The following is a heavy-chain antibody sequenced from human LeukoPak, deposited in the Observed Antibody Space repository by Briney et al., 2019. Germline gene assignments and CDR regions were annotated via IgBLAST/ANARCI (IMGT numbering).Heavy chain of an antibody. CDR2: IYYSGSS. D-gene: IGHD3-10*01. Sequence: PSETLSLTCTVSGGSISSYYWSWIRQSPGKGLEWIGYIYYSGSSNYNPSLKSRVTISVDTSKNQFSLKLSSVTAADTAVYYCARLVPRYGSGSQSDYWGQGTLVTVSS. CDR1: GGSISSYY. CDR3: ARLVPRYGSGSQSDY. J-gene: IGHJ4*02. V-gene: IGHV4-59*12.